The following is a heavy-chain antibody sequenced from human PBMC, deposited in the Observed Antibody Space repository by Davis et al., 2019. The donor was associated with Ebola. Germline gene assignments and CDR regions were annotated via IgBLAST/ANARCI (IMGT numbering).Heavy chain of an antibody. CDR3: ARDWFTFGELFDY. J-gene: IGHJ4*02. Sequence: PGGSLRLSCVASGFTFNDFALHWVRQAPRKGLEWVALISYDGNNRYYADSVKGRFTISRDDSKNTVFLQMNSLKSDDTAVYYCARDWFTFGELFDYWGQGTLVTVSS. CDR2: ISYDGNNR. CDR1: GFTFNDFA. D-gene: IGHD3-10*01. V-gene: IGHV3-30*04.